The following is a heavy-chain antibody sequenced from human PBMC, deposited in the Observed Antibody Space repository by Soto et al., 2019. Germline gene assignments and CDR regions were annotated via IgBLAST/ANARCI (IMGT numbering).Heavy chain of an antibody. D-gene: IGHD3-16*01. Sequence: ASVKVSCKASGYTFTGYYMHWVRQAPGQGLEWMGWINPNSGGTNYAQKLQGRVTMTRDTSISTAYMELSRLRSDDTAVYYCARAQAILRPWGVGYWGQGTLVTVSS. CDR1: GYTFTGYY. CDR3: ARAQAILRPWGVGY. V-gene: IGHV1-2*02. J-gene: IGHJ4*02. CDR2: INPNSGGT.